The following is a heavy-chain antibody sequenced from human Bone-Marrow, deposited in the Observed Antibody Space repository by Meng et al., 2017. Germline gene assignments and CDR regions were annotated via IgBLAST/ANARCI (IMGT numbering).Heavy chain of an antibody. CDR2: TYYGSKWFT. J-gene: IGHJ4*02. CDR3: ARSGSGWSLDY. V-gene: IGHV6-1*01. CDR1: GDSVSTNSGG. Sequence: QSRSLTGGISGDSVSTNSGGWNWIRQSPSRGLEWLGRTYYGSKWFTDYAVSVKSRITINPDTSTNQFSLQLNSVTPEDTAVYYCARSGSGWSLDYWGQGTLVTVSS. D-gene: IGHD6-19*01.